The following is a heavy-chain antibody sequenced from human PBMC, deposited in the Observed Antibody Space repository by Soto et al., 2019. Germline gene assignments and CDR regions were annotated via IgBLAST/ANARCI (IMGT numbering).Heavy chain of an antibody. Sequence: EVQLVESGGGLIQPGGSLRLSCVASGFTVSSNYMSWVRQAPGKGLEWVSVIYSGGSTYYADSVKGRFTISRDNSKNTLYLQMNSLRAEDTAVYYCARASWSPQGMDVWGQGTTVTVSS. J-gene: IGHJ6*02. CDR3: ARASWSPQGMDV. CDR1: GFTVSSNY. D-gene: IGHD2-8*02. CDR2: IYSGGST. V-gene: IGHV3-53*01.